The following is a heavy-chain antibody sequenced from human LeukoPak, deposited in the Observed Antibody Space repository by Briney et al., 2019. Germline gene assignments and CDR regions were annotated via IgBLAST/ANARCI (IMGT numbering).Heavy chain of an antibody. CDR2: IYPGDSDT. CDR1: GYSFTSYW. V-gene: IGHV5-51*01. CDR3: ARLRYDIVVVPAATDPLSYYFDY. Sequence: GESLKISCKGSGYSFTSYWIGWVRQMPGKGLEWVGIIYPGDSDTRYSPSFQGQVTISADKSISTAYLQWSSLKASDTAMYYCARLRYDIVVVPAATDPLSYYFDYWGQGTLVTVSS. D-gene: IGHD2-2*01. J-gene: IGHJ4*02.